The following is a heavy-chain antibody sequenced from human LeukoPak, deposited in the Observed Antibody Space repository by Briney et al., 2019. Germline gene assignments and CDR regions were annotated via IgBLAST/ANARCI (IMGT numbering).Heavy chain of an antibody. J-gene: IGHJ4*02. Sequence: PSETLSLTCTVSGGSISSYYWSWIRQPPGKGLEWIGYIYYSGSTNYNPSLKSGVTISVDTSKNQFSLKLISVTAADTAVYYCARQIEGSYFDYWGQGTLVTVSS. CDR1: GGSISSYY. D-gene: IGHD2-21*01. CDR3: ARQIEGSYFDY. CDR2: IYYSGST. V-gene: IGHV4-59*08.